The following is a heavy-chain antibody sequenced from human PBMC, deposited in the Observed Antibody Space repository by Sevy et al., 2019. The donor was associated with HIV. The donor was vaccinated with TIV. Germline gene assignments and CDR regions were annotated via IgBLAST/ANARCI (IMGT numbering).Heavy chain of an antibody. CDR3: ARTDYGDYLQFFDY. CDR1: GFTFSSYA. CDR2: ISYDGSNK. V-gene: IGHV3-30-3*01. D-gene: IGHD4-17*01. J-gene: IGHJ4*02. Sequence: GGSLRLSCAASGFTFSSYAMHWVRQAPGKGLEWVAVISYDGSNKYYADSVKGRFTIYRDNSKNTLYLQMNSLRAEDTAVYYCARTDYGDYLQFFDYWGQGTLVTVSS.